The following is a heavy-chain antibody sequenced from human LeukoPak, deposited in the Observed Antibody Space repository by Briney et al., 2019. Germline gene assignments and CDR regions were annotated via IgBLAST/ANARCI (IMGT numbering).Heavy chain of an antibody. D-gene: IGHD1-7*01. CDR1: GGSFSSYY. CDR3: ASTEWNYAR. J-gene: IGHJ4*02. CDR2: IHYSGST. V-gene: IGHV4-59*08. Sequence: SETLSLTCTVSGGSFSSYYWSWMRQSPGKGLEWIGYIHYSGSTNHNPSLKSRVTISLDTSKNQFSLQLSSVTAADTAVYYCASTEWNYARWGQGTLVTVSS.